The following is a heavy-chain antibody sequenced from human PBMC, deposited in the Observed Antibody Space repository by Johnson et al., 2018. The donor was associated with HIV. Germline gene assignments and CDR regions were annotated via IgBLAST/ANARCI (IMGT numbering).Heavy chain of an antibody. CDR3: ARASDAFDI. V-gene: IGHV3-30*04. J-gene: IGHJ3*02. CDR1: GFTFSSYA. Sequence: QLVESGGGLVQPGGSLRLSCAASGFTFSSYAMHWVRQAPGKGLEWVAVISYDGSNKYYADSVKGRFTISRDNSKNTLYLQMNSLRAEDTAVYYCARASDAFDIWGQGTMVTVSS. CDR2: ISYDGSNK.